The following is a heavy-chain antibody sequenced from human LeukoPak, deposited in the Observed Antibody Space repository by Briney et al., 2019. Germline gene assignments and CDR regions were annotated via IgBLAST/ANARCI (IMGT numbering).Heavy chain of an antibody. CDR3: ARDRYYDSSGYFRGYYFDY. J-gene: IGHJ4*02. CDR2: IYHSGST. D-gene: IGHD3-22*01. V-gene: IGHV4-30-2*01. CDR1: GGSISSGGYS. Sequence: SQTLSLTCAVSGGSISSGGYSWSWIRQPPGKGLEWIGYIYHSGSTYYNPSLKSRVTISVDRSKNQFSLKLSSVTAADTAVYYCARDRYYDSSGYFRGYYFDYWGQGTLVTVSS.